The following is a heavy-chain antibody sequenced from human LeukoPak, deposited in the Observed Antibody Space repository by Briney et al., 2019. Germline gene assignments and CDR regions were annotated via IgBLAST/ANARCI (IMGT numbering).Heavy chain of an antibody. J-gene: IGHJ4*02. CDR3: AREEDTAMVPYFDY. CDR1: GYTFTSYG. D-gene: IGHD5-18*01. Sequence: GASVKVSCKASGYTFTSYGISWVRQAPGQGLEWMGRIIPILGIANYAQKFQGRVTITADKSTSTAYMELSSLRSEDTAVYYCAREEDTAMVPYFDYWGQGTLVTVSS. CDR2: IIPILGIA. V-gene: IGHV1-69*04.